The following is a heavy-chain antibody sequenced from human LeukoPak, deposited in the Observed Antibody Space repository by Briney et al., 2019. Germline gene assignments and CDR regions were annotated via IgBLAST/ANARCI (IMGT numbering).Heavy chain of an antibody. V-gene: IGHV3-23*01. CDR2: ISGVVET. CDR1: GFSFTNYA. Sequence: GGSLRVSCAASGFSFTNYAMRWVRQAPERGPEWVSSISGVVETYYAASVNGLFTLSRDDSSNTVYLQMNNLRVDDTAIYYCAKAKWVSNADAVWWGQGTQVTVSS. CDR3: AKAKWVSNADAVW. D-gene: IGHD1-1*01. J-gene: IGHJ4*02.